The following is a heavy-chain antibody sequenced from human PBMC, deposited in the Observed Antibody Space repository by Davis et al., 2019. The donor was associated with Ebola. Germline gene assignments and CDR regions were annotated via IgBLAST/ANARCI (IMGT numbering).Heavy chain of an antibody. Sequence: ASVKVSCKASGYTFTSYGISWVRQAPGQGLEWMGWISAYNGNTNYAQKLQGRVTMTTDISTSTAYMDLRSLTSDDTAVYYCARVPLGTVTTRPTRYFDPWGHGTLVSVSS. V-gene: IGHV1-18*01. CDR3: ARVPLGTVTTRPTRYFDP. D-gene: IGHD4-17*01. J-gene: IGHJ5*02. CDR2: ISAYNGNT. CDR1: GYTFTSYG.